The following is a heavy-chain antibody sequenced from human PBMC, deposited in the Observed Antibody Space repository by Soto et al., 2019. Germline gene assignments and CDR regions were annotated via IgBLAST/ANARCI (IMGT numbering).Heavy chain of an antibody. CDR3: ARARFYYYGSGSYSFYYFDY. V-gene: IGHV3-64*01. J-gene: IGHJ4*02. Sequence: PGGSLRLSCAASGFTFSSYAMHWVRQAPGKGLEYVSAISSNGGSTYYANSVKGRFTISRDNSKNTLYLQMGSLRAEDMAVYYCARARFYYYGSGSYSFYYFDYWGQGTLVTVSS. D-gene: IGHD3-10*01. CDR1: GFTFSSYA. CDR2: ISSNGGST.